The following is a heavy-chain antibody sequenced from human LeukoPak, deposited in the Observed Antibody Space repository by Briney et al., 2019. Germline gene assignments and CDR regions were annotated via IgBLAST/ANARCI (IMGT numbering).Heavy chain of an antibody. CDR2: INPNSGGT. CDR1: GYTFTSYD. J-gene: IGHJ4*02. Sequence: ASVKVSCKASGYTFTSYDINWVRQATGQGLEWMGWINPNSGGTNYAQKFQGRVTMTRDTSISTAYMELSRLRSDDTAVYYCARESSSSYFDYWGQGTLVTVSS. V-gene: IGHV1-2*02. CDR3: ARESSSSYFDY. D-gene: IGHD6-6*01.